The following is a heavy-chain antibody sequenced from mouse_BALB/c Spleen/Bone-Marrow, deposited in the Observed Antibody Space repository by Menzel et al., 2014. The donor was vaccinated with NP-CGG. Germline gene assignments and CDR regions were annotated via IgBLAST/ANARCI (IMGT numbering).Heavy chain of an antibody. D-gene: IGHD6-1*01. Sequence: QVQLQQSGAELAKPGASVKMSCKASGYTFPSYWMHWVKQRPGQGLEWIGYINPSTGYTDYNQKFKDKATLTADKSSSTAYMEMSSLTSEDSAFYYRVRDASRKYCGQGTSLPISS. CDR1: GYTFPSYW. V-gene: IGHV1-7*01. CDR2: INPSTGYT. CDR3: VRDASRKY. J-gene: IGHJ2*02.